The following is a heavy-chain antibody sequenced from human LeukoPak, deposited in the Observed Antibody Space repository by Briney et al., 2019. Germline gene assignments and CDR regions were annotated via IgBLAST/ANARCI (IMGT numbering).Heavy chain of an antibody. CDR2: ISAYSGNT. CDR3: ARDAHPYDYVWGSYRPPPYYFDY. D-gene: IGHD3-16*02. V-gene: IGHV1-18*01. J-gene: IGHJ4*02. Sequence: ASVKVSCKASGYTFTNYGISWVRQAPGQGLEWMGWISAYSGNTNYAQKLQGRLTMTTDTSTSTAYMELRSLRSDDTAVYYCARDAHPYDYVWGSYRPPPYYFDYWGQGTLVTVSS. CDR1: GYTFTNYG.